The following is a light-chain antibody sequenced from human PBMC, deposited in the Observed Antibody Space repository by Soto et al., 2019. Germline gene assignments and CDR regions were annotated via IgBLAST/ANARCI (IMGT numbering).Light chain of an antibody. J-gene: IGKJ2*01. V-gene: IGKV3-11*01. CDR1: QSVSSY. CDR3: QQYGRYWYT. Sequence: EVVLTQSPATLSLSPGERATLSCRASQSVSSYLAWYQQKPGQAPRLLIYDASNRATGIPARFSGSGSGTDFTLTFYRLEPEDFAVYYGQQYGRYWYT. CDR2: DAS.